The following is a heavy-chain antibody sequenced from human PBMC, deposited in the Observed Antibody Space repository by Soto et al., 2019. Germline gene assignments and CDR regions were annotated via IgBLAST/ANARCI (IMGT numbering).Heavy chain of an antibody. CDR3: AHRPSHCSGGSCYSGFDY. CDR1: GFSLSTSGVG. J-gene: IGHJ4*02. D-gene: IGHD2-15*01. V-gene: IGHV2-5*02. Sequence: QITLKESGPTLVKPTQTLTLTCTFSGFSLSTSGVGVGWLRQPPGKALEWLALIYWDDDKRYSPSLTSRLTISKDTSQNQVVLTMTNMDPVDTATYCCAHRPSHCSGGSCYSGFDYWCQGTLVTVSS. CDR2: IYWDDDK.